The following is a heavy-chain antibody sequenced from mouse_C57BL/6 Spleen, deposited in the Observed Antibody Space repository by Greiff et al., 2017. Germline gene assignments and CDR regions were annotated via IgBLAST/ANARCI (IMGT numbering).Heavy chain of an antibody. Sequence: EVMLVESGGGLVKPGGSLKLSCAASGFTFSDYGMHWVRQAPEKGLEWVAYISSGSSTIYYADTVKGRFTLSRDNAKNTLFLQMTSLRSEDTAMYYCARPGCGYYLFAYWGQGTLVTVSA. CDR1: GFTFSDYG. V-gene: IGHV5-17*01. D-gene: IGHD2-3*01. CDR2: ISSGSSTI. CDR3: ARPGCGYYLFAY. J-gene: IGHJ3*01.